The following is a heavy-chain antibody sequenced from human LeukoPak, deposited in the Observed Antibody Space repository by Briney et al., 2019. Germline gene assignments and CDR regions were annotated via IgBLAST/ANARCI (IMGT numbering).Heavy chain of an antibody. D-gene: IGHD3-3*01. CDR2: ISSGSTII. J-gene: IGHJ1*01. Sequence: PGGSLRLSCAASGFAFSSHTINWVRQAPGKGLEWVSSISSGSTIIYYADSMKGRFTISRDNAKSSLYLQMKSLRAEDTAVYYCVRDVAYDFRNPYRYFQHWGQGTLVTVSS. CDR3: VRDVAYDFRNPYRYFQH. CDR1: GFAFSSHT. V-gene: IGHV3-48*04.